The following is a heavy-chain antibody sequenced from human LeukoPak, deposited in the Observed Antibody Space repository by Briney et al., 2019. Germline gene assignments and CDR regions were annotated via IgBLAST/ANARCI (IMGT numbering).Heavy chain of an antibody. CDR3: ATDSHFDY. Sequence: SVKVSCKASGGTFSSYAISWVRQAPGQGLEWMGRIIPILGIANYAQKFQGRVTITADKSTSTAYMGLSSLRSEDTAVYYCATDSHFDYWGQGTLVTVSS. CDR1: GGTFSSYA. CDR2: IIPILGIA. J-gene: IGHJ4*02. V-gene: IGHV1-69*04.